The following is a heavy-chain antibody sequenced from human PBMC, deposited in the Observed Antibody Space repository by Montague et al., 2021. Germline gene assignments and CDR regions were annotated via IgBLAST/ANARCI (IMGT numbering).Heavy chain of an antibody. V-gene: IGHV4-59*04. Sequence: SETLSLTCTVSSGSIFHAHWSWVRQPPGKGREWLGLLFFVGAPGNNPSFKSRATLSIDTSTNQFSLKLSFVTAADTAVYYCAKQDYFVSGTSYKGFDPWGQGILVTVSS. CDR3: AKQDYFVSGTSYKGFDP. CDR2: LFFVGAP. CDR1: SGSIFHAH. J-gene: IGHJ5*02. D-gene: IGHD3-10*01.